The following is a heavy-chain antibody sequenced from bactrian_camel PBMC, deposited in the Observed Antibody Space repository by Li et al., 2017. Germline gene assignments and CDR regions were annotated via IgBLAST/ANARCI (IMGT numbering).Heavy chain of an antibody. CDR2: IYSDGGKT. Sequence: VQPGDSVRLSCVASGFHVRSYYMIWARQVPGKGLEWLTSIYSDGGKTYTLESVKGQFTISLDDAKNTVYLQMNSLKPEDTGVYYCVRAYRDYASNQADFGYWGQGTQVTVS. D-gene: IGHD4*01. CDR1: GFHVRSYY. V-gene: IGHV3-2*01. CDR3: VRAYRDYASNQADFGY. J-gene: IGHJ6*01.